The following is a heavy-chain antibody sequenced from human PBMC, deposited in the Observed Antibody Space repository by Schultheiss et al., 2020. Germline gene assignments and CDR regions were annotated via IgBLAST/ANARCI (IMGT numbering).Heavy chain of an antibody. CDR2: IYYSGST. V-gene: IGHV4-31*03. CDR3: AGVMVRGVTGYYYGMDV. CDR1: GGSISSGGYY. J-gene: IGHJ6*02. D-gene: IGHD3-10*01. Sequence: SETLSLTCTVSGGSISSGGYYWSWIRQHPGKGLEWIGYIYYSGSTYYNPSLKSRVTISVDTSKNQFSLKLSSVTAADTAVYYCAGVMVRGVTGYYYGMDVWGQGTTVTVSS.